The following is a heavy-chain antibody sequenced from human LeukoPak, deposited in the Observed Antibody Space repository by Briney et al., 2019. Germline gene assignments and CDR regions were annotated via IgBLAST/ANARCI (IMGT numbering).Heavy chain of an antibody. D-gene: IGHD3-10*01. CDR3: ARDQGIIASPFDP. V-gene: IGHV3-21*01. Sequence: GGSLRLSCAASGFTSSSYSMNWVRQAPGKGLEWVSSISSSSSYIYYADSVKGRFTISRDNAKNSLYLQMNSLRAEDTAVYYCARDQGIIASPFDPWGQGTLVTVSS. J-gene: IGHJ5*02. CDR1: GFTSSSYS. CDR2: ISSSSSYI.